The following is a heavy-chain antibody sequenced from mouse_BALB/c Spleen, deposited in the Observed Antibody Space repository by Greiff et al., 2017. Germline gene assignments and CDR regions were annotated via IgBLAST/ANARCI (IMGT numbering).Heavy chain of an antibody. D-gene: IGHD2-3*01. CDR2: ISDGGSYT. CDR3: ARDGGDGYPFAY. V-gene: IGHV5-4*02. Sequence: DVMLVESGGGLVKPGGSLKLSCAASGFTFSDYYMYWVRQTPEKRLEWVATISDGGSYTYYPDSVKGRFTISRDNAKNNLYLQMSSLKSEDTAMYYCARDGGDGYPFAYWGQGTLVTVSA. J-gene: IGHJ3*01. CDR1: GFTFSDYY.